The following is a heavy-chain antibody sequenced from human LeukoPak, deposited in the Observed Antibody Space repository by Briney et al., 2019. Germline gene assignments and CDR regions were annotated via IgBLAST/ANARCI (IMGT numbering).Heavy chain of an antibody. J-gene: IGHJ4*02. V-gene: IGHV1-46*01. D-gene: IGHD3-3*01. CDR1: GYTFTSYY. CDR2: INPSGGST. Sequence: ASVKVSCKASGYTFTSYYMHWVRHAPGQGLEWMGIINPSGGSTSYAQKFQGRVTMTRDTSTNTAYMELNSLRSDDTAVYYCARGDYDFWSTYPYWGQGTLVTVSS. CDR3: ARGDYDFWSTYPY.